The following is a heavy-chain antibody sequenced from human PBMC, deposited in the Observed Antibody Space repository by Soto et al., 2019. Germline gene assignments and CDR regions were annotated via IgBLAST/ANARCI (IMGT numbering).Heavy chain of an antibody. D-gene: IGHD3-22*01. V-gene: IGHV1-69*13. Sequence: ASVKVSCKASGGTFSSYAISWVRQAPGQGLEWMGGIIPIFGTANYAQKFQGRVTITADESTSTAYMELSSLRSEDTAVYYCARDTPYYYDSSGYFPHAHDAFDIRGQGTMVTGSS. J-gene: IGHJ3*02. CDR3: ARDTPYYYDSSGYFPHAHDAFDI. CDR1: GGTFSSYA. CDR2: IIPIFGTA.